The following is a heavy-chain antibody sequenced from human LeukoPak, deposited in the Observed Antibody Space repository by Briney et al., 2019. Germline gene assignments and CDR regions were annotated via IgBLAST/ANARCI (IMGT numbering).Heavy chain of an antibody. CDR2: INQDGSQK. Sequence: GGSLRLSCAASGFSFNNAWMNWVRQAPGRGLEWVADINQDGSQKYYRDSVKGRFTISRDNAKNSLYLEMNRLSAEDTAVYYCARDRGWLQSDYWGQGALVTVSS. V-gene: IGHV3-7*03. D-gene: IGHD5-24*01. J-gene: IGHJ4*02. CDR3: ARDRGWLQSDY. CDR1: GFSFNNAW.